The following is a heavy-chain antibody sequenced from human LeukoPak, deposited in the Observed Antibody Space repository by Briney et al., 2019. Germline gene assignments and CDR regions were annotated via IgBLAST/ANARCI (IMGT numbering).Heavy chain of an antibody. D-gene: IGHD2-15*01. J-gene: IGHJ4*02. Sequence: ASVKVSCKASGYTFTGYYMHWVRQAPGQGLEWMGWINPNSGGTNYAQKFQGRVTMTTDTSTSAAYMELRSLRSDDTAVYYCARVQGYCSGGSCHDYWGQGTLVTVSS. CDR2: INPNSGGT. CDR1: GYTFTGYY. CDR3: ARVQGYCSGGSCHDY. V-gene: IGHV1-2*02.